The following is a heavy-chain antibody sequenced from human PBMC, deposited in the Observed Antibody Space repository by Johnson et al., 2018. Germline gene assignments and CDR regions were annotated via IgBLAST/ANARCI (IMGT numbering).Heavy chain of an antibody. CDR1: GFTFSSYG. D-gene: IGHD3-3*01. V-gene: IGHV3-33*01. Sequence: QVQLVESGGGVVQPGRSLRLSCAASGFTFSSYGMHWVRQAPGMGLEWVAVIWYDGSNKYYADSVKGRFTISRDNSKNTRYLQMNSLRAEDTAVYYCARDSITIFGVVSPRNYGMDVWGQGTTVTVSS. CDR3: ARDSITIFGVVSPRNYGMDV. CDR2: IWYDGSNK. J-gene: IGHJ6*02.